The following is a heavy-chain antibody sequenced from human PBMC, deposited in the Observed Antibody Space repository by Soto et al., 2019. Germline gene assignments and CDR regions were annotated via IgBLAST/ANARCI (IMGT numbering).Heavy chain of an antibody. V-gene: IGHV1-69*13. CDR2: IIPIFGTA. D-gene: IGHD3-22*01. Sequence: SVKVSCKASGGTFSSYAISWVRQAPGQGLEWMGGIIPIFGTANYAQKFQGRVTITADESTSTAYMELSSLRSEDTAVYYCARDLRVLYYYDSSGPLDAFDIWGQGTMVTVSS. CDR1: GGTFSSYA. CDR3: ARDLRVLYYYDSSGPLDAFDI. J-gene: IGHJ3*02.